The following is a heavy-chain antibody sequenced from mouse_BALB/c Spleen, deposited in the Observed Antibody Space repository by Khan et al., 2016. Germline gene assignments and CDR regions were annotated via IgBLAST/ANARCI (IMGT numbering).Heavy chain of an antibody. D-gene: IGHD2-4*01. CDR2: ITYSGST. V-gene: IGHV3-2*02. CDR3: ARFDYDRGYFDY. CDR1: GYSITSDYA. Sequence: EVKLEESGPGLVKPSQSLSLTCTVTGYSITSDYAWNWIRQFPGNKLEWMGYITYSGSTSYNPSLKSRISITRATSKNQFFLQLKSVSTEATATYYCARFDYDRGYFDYWGQGTPLTVSS. J-gene: IGHJ2*01.